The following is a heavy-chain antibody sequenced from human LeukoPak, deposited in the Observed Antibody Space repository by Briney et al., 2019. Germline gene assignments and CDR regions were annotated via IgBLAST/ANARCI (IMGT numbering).Heavy chain of an antibody. CDR1: GGSFSGHY. J-gene: IGHJ6*03. V-gene: IGHV4-34*01. D-gene: IGHD3-16*01. CDR3: ARWGPRGSGASYYYYYYMDV. Sequence: PSETLSLTCAVYGGSFSGHYWSWIRQPPGKGLEWIGEINHSGSTNYNPSLKSRVTISVDTSKNQFSLKLSPVTAADTAVYYCARWGPRGSGASYYYYYYMDVWGKGTTVTVSS. CDR2: INHSGST.